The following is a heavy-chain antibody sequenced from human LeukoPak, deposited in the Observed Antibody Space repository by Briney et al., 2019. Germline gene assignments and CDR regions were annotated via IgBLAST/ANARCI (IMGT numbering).Heavy chain of an antibody. D-gene: IGHD6-6*01. CDR1: GFTFSSYA. CDR2: ISGSGGST. J-gene: IGHJ6*02. Sequence: PGGSLRLSCAASGFTFSSYAMSWVRQAPGKGLEWVSAISGSGGSTYYADSVKGRFTISRDNSKNTLYLQMNSLRAEDTAVYYCAKDSEYSSSPSAPDYYYYYGMDVWGQGATVTVSS. CDR3: AKDSEYSSSPSAPDYYYYYGMDV. V-gene: IGHV3-23*01.